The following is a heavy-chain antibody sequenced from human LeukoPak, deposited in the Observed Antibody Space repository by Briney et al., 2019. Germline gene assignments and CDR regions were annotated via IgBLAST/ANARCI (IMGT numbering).Heavy chain of an antibody. CDR3: AREKKGIAAAATGRYGMDV. J-gene: IGHJ6*02. V-gene: IGHV4-59*06. CDR2: IYYSGST. CDR1: GGSISSYY. D-gene: IGHD6-13*01. Sequence: SETLSLTCTVSGGSISSYYWSWIRQHPGKGLEWIGYIYYSGSTYYNPSLKSRVTISVDTSKNQFSLKLSSVTAADTAVYYCAREKKGIAAAATGRYGMDVWGQGTTVTVSS.